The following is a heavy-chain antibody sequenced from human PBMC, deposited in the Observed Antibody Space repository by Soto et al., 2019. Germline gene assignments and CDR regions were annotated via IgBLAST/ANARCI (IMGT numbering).Heavy chain of an antibody. V-gene: IGHV1-18*01. Sequence: QVQLVQSGAEVKKAGASVKVSCKTSGYSFTTYGFSWVRQAPGQGLEWMGGIRAYNGKTDYAQKFRGRLTLTIDTSTDTTYMDLRSLRSDDTAMYYCVSDPGGTSDYERFDYWGQGTLVTVSS. CDR2: IRAYNGKT. D-gene: IGHD5-12*01. J-gene: IGHJ4*02. CDR3: VSDPGGTSDYERFDY. CDR1: GYSFTTYG.